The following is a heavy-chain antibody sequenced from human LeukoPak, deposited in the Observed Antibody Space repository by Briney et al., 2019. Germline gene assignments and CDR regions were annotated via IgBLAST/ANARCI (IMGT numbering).Heavy chain of an antibody. V-gene: IGHV4-61*01. CDR1: GGSVSSGNYY. J-gene: IGHJ5*02. CDR2: IHDSGST. CDR3: ARDRAAGGLGYNWFDP. D-gene: IGHD3/OR15-3a*01. Sequence: SETLSLTCTVSGGSVSSGNYYWSWIRQSPGKQLEWIGDIHDSGSTNYNPSLNSRVTIFMDTSKNQFSLRLSSVTAADTAVYYCARDRAAGGLGYNWFDPWGQGVLVTVSS.